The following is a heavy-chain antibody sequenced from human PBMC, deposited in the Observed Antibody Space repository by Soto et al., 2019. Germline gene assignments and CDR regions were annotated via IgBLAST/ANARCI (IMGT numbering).Heavy chain of an antibody. D-gene: IGHD4-17*01. CDR3: ARTNGYLDY. Sequence: SQILSLPCVISGDSVSSNNAAWNWIRQSPSRGLEWLGRTYYRSKWYHEYAVSVKGRITINPDTSKNQFSLQLNSVAPEDAAVYYCARTNGYLDYWGQGTLVTVSS. V-gene: IGHV6-1*01. CDR2: TYYRSKWYH. CDR1: GDSVSSNNAA. J-gene: IGHJ4*02.